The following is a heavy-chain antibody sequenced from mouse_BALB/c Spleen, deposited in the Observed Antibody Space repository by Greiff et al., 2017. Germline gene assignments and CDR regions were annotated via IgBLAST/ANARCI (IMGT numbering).Heavy chain of an antibody. CDR3: ARNGDYGNYQFAY. Sequence: VHLVESGPGLVAPSQSLSITCTVSGFSLSRYSVHWVRQPPGKGLEWLGMIWGGGSTDYNSALKSRLSISKDNSKSQVFLKMNSLQTDDTAMYYCARNGDYGNYQFAYWGQGTLVTVSA. J-gene: IGHJ3*01. V-gene: IGHV2-6-4*01. CDR2: IWGGGST. CDR1: GFSLSRYS. D-gene: IGHD2-1*01.